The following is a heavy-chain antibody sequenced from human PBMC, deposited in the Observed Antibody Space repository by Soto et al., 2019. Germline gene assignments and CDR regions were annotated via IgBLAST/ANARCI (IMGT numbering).Heavy chain of an antibody. J-gene: IGHJ6*02. CDR2: IKQDGSEK. D-gene: IGHD6-13*01. Sequence: EVQLVESGGGLVQPGGSLRLSCAASGFTFSSYWMSWVRQAPGKGLEWVANIKQDGSEKYYVDSVKGRFTISRDNAKNSRYLQMNCLRDEDTAVYYCARDPSIAAAGFYYYYGMDVWGQGTTVTVSS. CDR3: ARDPSIAAAGFYYYYGMDV. CDR1: GFTFSSYW. V-gene: IGHV3-7*01.